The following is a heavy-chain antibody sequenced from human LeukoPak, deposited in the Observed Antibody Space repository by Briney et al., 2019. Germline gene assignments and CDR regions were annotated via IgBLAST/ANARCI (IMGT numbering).Heavy chain of an antibody. CDR3: ARLGRRRTVTTAHDAFDI. J-gene: IGHJ3*02. D-gene: IGHD4-17*01. CDR2: INHSGST. CDR1: GGSFSGYY. Sequence: PSETLSLTCAVYGGSFSGYYWSWIRQPPGKGLEWIGEINHSGSTNYNPSLKSRVTISVDTSKNQFSLKLSSVTAADTAVHYCARLGRRRTVTTAHDAFDIWGQGTMVTVSS. V-gene: IGHV4-34*01.